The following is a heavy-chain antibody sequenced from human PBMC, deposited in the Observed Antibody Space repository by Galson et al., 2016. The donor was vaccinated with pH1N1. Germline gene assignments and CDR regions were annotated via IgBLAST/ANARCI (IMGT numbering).Heavy chain of an antibody. V-gene: IGHV4-59*02. D-gene: IGHD1-26*01. CDR1: GGSVSNNY. J-gene: IGHJ4*02. CDR2: IYYNGNT. Sequence: SETLSLTCTVSGGSVSNNYYSWIRQSPGKGLEWIAYIYYNGNTKYNTSLKSRVTISLDTSKNQVSLNLTSVTAADTAIYYCAKDGASRSAGYFESWGQGALVTVSS. CDR3: AKDGASRSAGYFES.